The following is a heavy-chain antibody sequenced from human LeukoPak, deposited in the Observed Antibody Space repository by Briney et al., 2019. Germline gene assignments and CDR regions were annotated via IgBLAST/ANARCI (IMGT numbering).Heavy chain of an antibody. CDR2: IHPGDSDT. Sequence: GESLKISCKGFGYRFTNYWIGWVRQMPGKGLEWMGIIHPGDSDTRYSPSFQGQVTISADKSISTAYLQWSRLKASDTAMYYCARQDYDILTAYRRIYYFDYWGQGTLVTVSS. D-gene: IGHD3-9*01. CDR1: GYRFTNYW. J-gene: IGHJ4*02. CDR3: ARQDYDILTAYRRIYYFDY. V-gene: IGHV5-51*01.